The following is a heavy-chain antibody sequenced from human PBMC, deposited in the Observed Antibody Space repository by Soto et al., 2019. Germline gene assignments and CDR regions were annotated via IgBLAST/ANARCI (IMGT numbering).Heavy chain of an antibody. J-gene: IGHJ5*02. V-gene: IGHV5-51*01. CDR3: ASYYYDSSGSIKGGWFDP. CDR1: GYSFTSYW. Sequence: PGESLKISCKGSGYSFTSYWIGWVRQMPGKGLEWMGIIYPGDSDTRYSPSFQGQVTISADKSISTAYLQWSSLKASDTAMYYCASYYYDSSGSIKGGWFDPWGQGTLVTVSS. CDR2: IYPGDSDT. D-gene: IGHD3-22*01.